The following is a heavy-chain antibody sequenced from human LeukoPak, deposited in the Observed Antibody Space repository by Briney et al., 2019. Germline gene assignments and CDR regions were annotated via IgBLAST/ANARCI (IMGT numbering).Heavy chain of an antibody. CDR3: SRGGSGSYYPY. Sequence: GGSLRLSCAASGFTFGDYAMSWVRQAPGKGLEWVGFIRSKADGGTTEYAASVKGRFTISRDDSKSIAYMQVNSLKTEYTAVYNCSRGGSGSYYPYWGQGTLVTVSS. D-gene: IGHD3-10*01. CDR1: GFTFGDYA. CDR2: IRSKADGGTT. J-gene: IGHJ4*02. V-gene: IGHV3-49*04.